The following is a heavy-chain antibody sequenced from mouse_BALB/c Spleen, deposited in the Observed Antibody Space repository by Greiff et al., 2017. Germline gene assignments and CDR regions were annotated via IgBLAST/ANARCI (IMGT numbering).Heavy chain of an antibody. D-gene: IGHD1-2*01. CDR1: GFTFSSFG. V-gene: IGHV5-17*02. CDR3: ARSLLRFYAMDY. Sequence: EVMLVESGGGLVQPGGSRKLSCAASGFTFSSFGMHWVRQAPEKGLEWVAYISSGSSTIYYADTVKGRFTISRDNPKNTLFLQMTSLRSEDTAMYYCARSLLRFYAMDYWGQGTSVTVSS. CDR2: ISSGSSTI. J-gene: IGHJ4*01.